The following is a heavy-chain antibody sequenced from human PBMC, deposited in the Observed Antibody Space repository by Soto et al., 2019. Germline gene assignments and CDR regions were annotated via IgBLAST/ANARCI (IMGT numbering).Heavy chain of an antibody. Sequence: EVQVVESGGGLVQPGGSLRISCAASGFTVSSDYMTWVRQAPGKGLEWVSVIYSGGNTHYADSVKGRFTIDRDNSKNTLSLQMNSLIAEDTAVYYCARDWGSARYWGQGILVTVSS. CDR2: IYSGGNT. J-gene: IGHJ4*02. V-gene: IGHV3-66*01. CDR1: GFTVSSDY. D-gene: IGHD3-16*01. CDR3: ARDWGSARY.